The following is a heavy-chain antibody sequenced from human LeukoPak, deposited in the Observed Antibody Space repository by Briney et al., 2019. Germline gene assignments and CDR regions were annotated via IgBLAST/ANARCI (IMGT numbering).Heavy chain of an antibody. CDR1: GDSISSSNYY. CDR3: ARERKDYDILTGYYSDAFDI. V-gene: IGHV4-39*07. J-gene: IGHJ3*02. D-gene: IGHD3-9*01. CDR2: IYYSGST. Sequence: SETLSLTCTVSGDSISSSNYYWGWIRQPPGKGLEWIGSIYYSGSTLYNPSLTSRVTISVDPSKNQFSLKLSSVTAADTAVYYCARERKDYDILTGYYSDAFDIWGQGTMVTVSS.